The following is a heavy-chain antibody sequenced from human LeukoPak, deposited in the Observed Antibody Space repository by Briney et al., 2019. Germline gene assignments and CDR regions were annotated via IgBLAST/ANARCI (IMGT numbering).Heavy chain of an antibody. V-gene: IGHV5-51*01. CDR3: ARHSSWDSTDYYYYYGMDV. D-gene: IGHD6-13*01. Sequence: GESLKISCKGSGYSFTSYWIGWVRQMPGKGLERMGIIYPGDSDTRYSPSFQGQVTISADKSISTAYLQWSSLKASDTAMYYCARHSSWDSTDYYYYYGMDVWGQGTTVTVSS. CDR1: GYSFTSYW. CDR2: IYPGDSDT. J-gene: IGHJ6*02.